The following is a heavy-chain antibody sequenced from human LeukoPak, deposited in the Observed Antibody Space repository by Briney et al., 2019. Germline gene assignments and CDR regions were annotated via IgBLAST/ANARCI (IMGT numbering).Heavy chain of an antibody. J-gene: IGHJ4*02. CDR1: DGSISTYY. CDR3: ARQHYGAPPLYFDY. V-gene: IGHV4-59*01. Sequence: SETLSLTCTVSDGSISTYYWSWIRQPPGKGLEWIGYIYYSGSTNYNPSLKSRVTISIDTSRNQFSLKLSSVTAADTAVYYCARQHYGAPPLYFDYWGQGTLVTVSS. D-gene: IGHD4-17*01. CDR2: IYYSGST.